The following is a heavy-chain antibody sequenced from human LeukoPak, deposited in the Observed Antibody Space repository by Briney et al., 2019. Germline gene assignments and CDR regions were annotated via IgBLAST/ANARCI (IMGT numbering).Heavy chain of an antibody. V-gene: IGHV3-30*03. J-gene: IGHJ4*02. CDR1: GFNFKTYG. CDR3: ASLGGGFFGEFFQRPSDY. D-gene: IGHD3-10*01. Sequence: GRSLRLACAASGFNFKTYGMHWVRQAPGKGLEWVALISFDGRSEYYTDSVKGRFSLSRDNSRNTLYLQMNSLRAGDTAVYFCASLGGGFFGEFFQRPSDYWGQGTLVTVSS. CDR2: ISFDGRSE.